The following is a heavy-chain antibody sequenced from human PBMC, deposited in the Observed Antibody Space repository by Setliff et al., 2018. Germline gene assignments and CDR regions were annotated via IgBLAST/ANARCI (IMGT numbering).Heavy chain of an antibody. CDR3: AISTLSICSGGSCPNVFDV. Sequence: ASVKVSCKASGYIFSSYGISWVRQAPGRGLQWMGWISSYNTDITNYAERFQGRITMTTDTSTSAAYMELRGLRSDDTAIYYCAISTLSICSGGSCPNVFDVWGPGTLVTVSS. D-gene: IGHD2-15*01. CDR1: GYIFSSYG. CDR2: ISSYNTDIT. J-gene: IGHJ3*01. V-gene: IGHV1-18*01.